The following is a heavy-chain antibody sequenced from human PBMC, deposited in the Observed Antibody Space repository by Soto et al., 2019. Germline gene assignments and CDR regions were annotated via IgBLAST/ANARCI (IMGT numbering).Heavy chain of an antibody. J-gene: IGHJ5*02. Sequence: QVQLVQSGAEVKKPGASVKVSCKASGYTFTSYGISWVRQAPGQGLEWMGWISAYNGSTNYAQKLQGRVTMTTDTSTSTAYMELRSLRSDDTAVYYCARAHGGQNPYGDYVGWFDPWGQGTLVTVPS. D-gene: IGHD4-17*01. CDR2: ISAYNGST. CDR3: ARAHGGQNPYGDYVGWFDP. V-gene: IGHV1-18*04. CDR1: GYTFTSYG.